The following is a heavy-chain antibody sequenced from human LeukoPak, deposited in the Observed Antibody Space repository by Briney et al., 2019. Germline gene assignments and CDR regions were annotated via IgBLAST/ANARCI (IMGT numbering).Heavy chain of an antibody. CDR3: AREKQQWPDRYFDY. D-gene: IGHD6-19*01. CDR2: IYYSGST. V-gene: IGHV4-31*03. CDR1: GGSISSGGYY. Sequence: SETLSLTCTVSGGSISSGGYYWSWIRQHPGKGLEWIGYIYYSGSTYYNPSLKSRVTISVDTSKNQFSLKLSSVTAADTAVYYCAREKQQWPDRYFDYWGQGTLVTVSS. J-gene: IGHJ4*02.